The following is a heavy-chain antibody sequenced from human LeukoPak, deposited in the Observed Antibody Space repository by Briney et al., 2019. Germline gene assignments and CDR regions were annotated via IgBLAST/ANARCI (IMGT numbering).Heavy chain of an antibody. CDR1: GDTFSSYT. D-gene: IGHD3-10*01. CDR2: IIPILGIA. CDR3: AKNGESSYYFDY. V-gene: IGHV1-69*02. Sequence: GASVKVSCKASGDTFSSYTISWVRQAPGQGLEWMGRIIPILGIANYAQKFQGRVTITADKSTSTAYMELSSLRSEDTAVYYCAKNGESSYYFDYWGQGTLVTVSS. J-gene: IGHJ4*02.